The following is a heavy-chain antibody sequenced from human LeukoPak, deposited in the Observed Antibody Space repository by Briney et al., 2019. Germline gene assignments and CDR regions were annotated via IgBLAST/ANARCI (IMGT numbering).Heavy chain of an antibody. CDR1: GYTFTSYN. J-gene: IGHJ4*02. Sequence: ASVKISCKTSGYTFTSYNLHWVRQAPGQRLEWMGIIKPSGDNTNYAQKLQGRVTMTTDTSTSTAYMELRSLRSDDTAVYYCARKQLARSHFDYWGQGTLVTVSS. CDR3: ARKQLARSHFDY. CDR2: IKPSGDNT. V-gene: IGHV1-46*01. D-gene: IGHD6-6*01.